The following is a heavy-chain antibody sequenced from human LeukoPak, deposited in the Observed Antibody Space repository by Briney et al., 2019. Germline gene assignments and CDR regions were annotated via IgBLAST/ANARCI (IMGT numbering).Heavy chain of an antibody. D-gene: IGHD3-3*01. CDR1: GYTFTSYD. J-gene: IGHJ4*02. CDR2: MNPNSGNT. V-gene: IGHV1-8*01. CDR3: VRGYDFWYEF. Sequence: ASVKVSCKTSGYTFTSYDINWVRQATGQGLEWMGWMNPNSGNTGYAQKFRGRITMTRTTSISTAYMELSGLRSEDTAVYYCVRGYDFWYEFWGQGPLVTASS.